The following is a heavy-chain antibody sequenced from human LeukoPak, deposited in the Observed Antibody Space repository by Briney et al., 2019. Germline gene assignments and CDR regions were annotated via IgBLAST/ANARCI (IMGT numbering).Heavy chain of an antibody. CDR1: GFTVSSNY. Sequence: PGGSLRRSCAASGFTVSSNYMSWVRQAPGKGLEWVSVIYSGGSTYYADSVKGRFTISRDNSKNTLYLQMNSLRAEDTAVYYCASILLWFGELFYWGQGTLVTVSS. J-gene: IGHJ4*02. CDR3: ASILLWFGELFY. D-gene: IGHD3-10*01. CDR2: IYSGGST. V-gene: IGHV3-66*01.